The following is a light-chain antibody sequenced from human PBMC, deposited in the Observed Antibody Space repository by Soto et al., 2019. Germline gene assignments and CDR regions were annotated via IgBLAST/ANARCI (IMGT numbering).Light chain of an antibody. Sequence: DIQMTQSPSTLSASVGDRVTTTCRASQSISSWLAWYQQKPGKAPKLLIYDASSLESGVPSRFSGSGSGTEFTLTISSLHPDDFAIYYCPQFNSYPITFGQGTRLEIK. V-gene: IGKV1-5*01. CDR2: DAS. CDR1: QSISSW. CDR3: PQFNSYPIT. J-gene: IGKJ5*01.